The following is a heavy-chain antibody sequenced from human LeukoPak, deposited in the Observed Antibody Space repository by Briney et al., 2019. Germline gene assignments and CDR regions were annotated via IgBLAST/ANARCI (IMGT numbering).Heavy chain of an antibody. D-gene: IGHD1-7*01. V-gene: IGHV4-4*07. CDR2: IYTSGNT. J-gene: IGHJ4*02. CDR3: AREPGTTSSL. CDR1: GGSVSSYY. Sequence: SETLSLTCTVSGGSVSSYYWSWIRQPAGKELEWIGRIYTSGNTNYNPSLKSRVTMSIDTSKNQFSLQLSSVTAADTAVYYCAREPGTTSSLWGQGTLVTVSS.